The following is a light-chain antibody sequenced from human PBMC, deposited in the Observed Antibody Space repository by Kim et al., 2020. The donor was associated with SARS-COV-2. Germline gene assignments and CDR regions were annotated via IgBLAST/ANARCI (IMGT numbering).Light chain of an antibody. CDR2: GNK. V-gene: IGLV1-40*01. Sequence: QSVLTQPPSVSGAPGQRVTISCTGTSSNIGGGYDVHWYQQLPNTAHKLLIHGNKDRPSGVPERFSGSRSGPSASLAITGLQVEDEADYYCQSYDNSLNSWVFGGGTKLTVL. CDR1: SSNIGGGYD. CDR3: QSYDNSLNSWV. J-gene: IGLJ3*02.